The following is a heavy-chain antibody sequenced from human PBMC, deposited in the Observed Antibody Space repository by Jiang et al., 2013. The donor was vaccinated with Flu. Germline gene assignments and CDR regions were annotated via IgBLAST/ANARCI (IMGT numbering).Heavy chain of an antibody. J-gene: IGHJ5*02. D-gene: IGHD1-1*01. CDR2: IYYGGST. CDR3: ATHLRSGMNWFDP. V-gene: IGHV4-39*01. Sequence: LLKPSETLSLTCTVSGGAVSSTSYYWGWIRQPPGKGLEWIATIYYGGSTYYNPSLKSRVTISLDTSKNQFSLKLTSVTAADTAVYYCATHLRSGMNWFDPWGQGTLVTVSS. CDR1: GGAVSSTSYY.